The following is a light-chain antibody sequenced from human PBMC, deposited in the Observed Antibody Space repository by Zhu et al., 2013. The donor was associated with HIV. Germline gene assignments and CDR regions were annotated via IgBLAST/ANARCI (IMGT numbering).Light chain of an antibody. CDR1: QSVSSSY. Sequence: EIVLTQSPGTLSLSPGERATLSCRASQSVSSSYLAWYQQKPGQAPRLLIYGASSRATGIPDRFSGSGSGTDFTLTISRLEPEDFAVYYCQQYGSXTRTFGQGTKVEIK. CDR2: GAS. CDR3: QQYGSXTRT. J-gene: IGKJ1*01. V-gene: IGKV3-20*01.